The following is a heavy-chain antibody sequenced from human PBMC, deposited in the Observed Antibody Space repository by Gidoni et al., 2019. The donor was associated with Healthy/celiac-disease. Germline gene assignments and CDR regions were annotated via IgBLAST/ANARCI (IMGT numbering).Heavy chain of an antibody. CDR1: GYTFTSYD. CDR2: INPSGGST. V-gene: IGHV1-46*01. Sequence: QVQLVQSGAAVKKPGASVKVSCKASGYTFTSYDMHWVRQAPGQGLEWMGIINPSGGSTSYAQKFQGRVTMTRDTSTSTVYMELSSLRSEDTAVYYCARVDSSFGTYYYYGMDVWGQGTTVTVSS. J-gene: IGHJ6*02. CDR3: ARVDSSFGTYYYYGMDV. D-gene: IGHD6-6*01.